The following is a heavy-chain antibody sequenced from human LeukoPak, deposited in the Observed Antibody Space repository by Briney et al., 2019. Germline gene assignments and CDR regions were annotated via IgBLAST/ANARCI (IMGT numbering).Heavy chain of an antibody. D-gene: IGHD4-17*01. Sequence: RASVKVSCKASGYTFTNYGINWVRQAPGQGLEWMGWISTYTGNTNYAENLQGRVTLTTDTSTSTAYMDLRSLRSDDTAVYYCARVGSGDYEPLDYWGQGTLVTVSS. CDR2: ISTYTGNT. CDR1: GYTFTNYG. J-gene: IGHJ4*02. CDR3: ARVGSGDYEPLDY. V-gene: IGHV1-18*01.